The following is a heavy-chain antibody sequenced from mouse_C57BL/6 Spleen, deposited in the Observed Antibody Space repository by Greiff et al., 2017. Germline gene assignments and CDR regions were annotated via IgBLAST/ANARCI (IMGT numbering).Heavy chain of an antibody. CDR2: IYPGDGDT. J-gene: IGHJ3*01. Sequence: VQLQQSGPELVKPGASVKISCKASGFAFSSSWMNWVKQRPGKGLEWIGRIYPGDGDTNSTGKFKGKATLTADKSSSKAYMQLSSRTSEDSAVYFCAREHYSNYWAWFAYWGQGTLVTVSA. D-gene: IGHD2-5*01. CDR3: AREHYSNYWAWFAY. V-gene: IGHV1-82*01. CDR1: GFAFSSSW.